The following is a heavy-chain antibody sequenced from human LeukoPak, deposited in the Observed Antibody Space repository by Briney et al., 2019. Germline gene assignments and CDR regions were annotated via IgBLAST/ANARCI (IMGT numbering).Heavy chain of an antibody. CDR3: ARDRNYQLSPP. CDR2: IKGDGSGT. J-gene: IGHJ4*02. Sequence: GGSLRLSCAASGFTSFSNYWIHWVRQAPGKGLVWFSRIKGDGSGTIYADSVKGRFTISRDNARNTVYLQMNSLRVEDTAVYYCARDRNYQLSPPWGQGTLVTVSS. CDR1: GFTSFSNYW. V-gene: IGHV3-74*01. D-gene: IGHD2-2*01.